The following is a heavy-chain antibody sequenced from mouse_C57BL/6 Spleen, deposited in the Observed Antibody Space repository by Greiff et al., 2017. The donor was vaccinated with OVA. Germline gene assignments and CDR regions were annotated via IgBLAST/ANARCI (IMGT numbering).Heavy chain of an antibody. J-gene: IGHJ4*01. CDR2: INPYNGGT. Sequence: EVQLQQSGPVLVKPGASVKMSCKASGYTFTDYYMNWVKQSHGKSLEWIGVINPYNGGTSYNQKFKGKATLTVDKSSSTAYMELNSLTSEDSAVYYCARSGYDYDEAMDYLGQGTSVTVSS. V-gene: IGHV1-19*01. CDR1: GYTFTDYY. D-gene: IGHD2-4*01. CDR3: ARSGYDYDEAMDY.